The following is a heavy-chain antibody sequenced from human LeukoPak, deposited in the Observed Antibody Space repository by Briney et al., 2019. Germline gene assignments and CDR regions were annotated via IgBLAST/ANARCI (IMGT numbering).Heavy chain of an antibody. D-gene: IGHD3-10*02. CDR1: GFTFSNYA. V-gene: IGHV3-23*01. CDR3: AKGWMYGDLLNC. CDR2: ISGNAVDT. Sequence: GGSLRLSCAASGFTFSNYAMSWVRQAPGQGLEWVSAISGNAVDTYHADSVKGRFTISRDNSKHTLYLQMKSLRAEDTAVYYCAKGWMYGDLLNCWGQGTLVTVSS. J-gene: IGHJ4*02.